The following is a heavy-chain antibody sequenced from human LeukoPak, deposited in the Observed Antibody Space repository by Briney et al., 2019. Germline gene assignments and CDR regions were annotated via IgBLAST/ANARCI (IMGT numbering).Heavy chain of an antibody. Sequence: GGSLRLSCAASGFTFSSYWMSWVRQAPGKGLEWVANIKQDGSEKYYVDSVKGRFTISRDNAKNSLYLQMNSLRAEDTAVYYCARDPDPGMGGSNWFDPWGQGTLVTVSS. CDR1: GFTFSSYW. J-gene: IGHJ5*02. V-gene: IGHV3-7*01. D-gene: IGHD6-25*01. CDR2: IKQDGSEK. CDR3: ARDPDPGMGGSNWFDP.